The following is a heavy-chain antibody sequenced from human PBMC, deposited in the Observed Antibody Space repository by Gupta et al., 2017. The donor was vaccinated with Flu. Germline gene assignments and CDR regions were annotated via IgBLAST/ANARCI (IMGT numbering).Heavy chain of an antibody. CDR1: GFTFDDYA. J-gene: IGHJ3*02. CDR2: ISWNSGSI. D-gene: IGHD6-19*01. Sequence: EVQLVESGGGLVQPGRSLRLSCAASGFTFDDYAMHWVRQAPGKGLEWVSGISWNSGSIGYADSVKGRFTISRDNAKNSLYLQMNSLRAEDTALYYCAKDMGSSGWEDAFDIWGQGTMVTVSS. V-gene: IGHV3-9*01. CDR3: AKDMGSSGWEDAFDI.